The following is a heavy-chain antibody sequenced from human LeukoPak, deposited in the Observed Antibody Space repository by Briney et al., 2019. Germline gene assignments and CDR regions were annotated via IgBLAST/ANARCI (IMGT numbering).Heavy chain of an antibody. Sequence: GGTLRLSCAASGFTFSSYGMSWVRQAPGKGLEWVSAISGSGGSTYYADSVKGRFTISRDNSKNTLYLQMNSLRAEDTAVYYCAKASIYYYDSSGYYYMDDYFDYWGQGTLVTVSS. V-gene: IGHV3-23*01. CDR2: ISGSGGST. D-gene: IGHD3-22*01. CDR3: AKASIYYYDSSGYYYMDDYFDY. CDR1: GFTFSSYG. J-gene: IGHJ4*02.